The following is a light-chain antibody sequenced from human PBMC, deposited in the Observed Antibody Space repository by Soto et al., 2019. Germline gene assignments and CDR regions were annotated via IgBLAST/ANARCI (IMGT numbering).Light chain of an antibody. Sequence: EVVLTQSPGTLSLSPGDRASLSCRASQNLRRYFLAWYQHKPGQAPRLLIYDASNRATGIPARFSGSGSGTDFTLTISSLEPEDFAVYYCQQRSNWLTFGGGTKVHI. CDR3: QQRSNWLT. J-gene: IGKJ4*01. CDR2: DAS. V-gene: IGKV3-11*01. CDR1: QNLRRY.